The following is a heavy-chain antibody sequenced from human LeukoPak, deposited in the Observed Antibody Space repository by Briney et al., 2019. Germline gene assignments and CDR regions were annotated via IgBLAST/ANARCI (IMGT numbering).Heavy chain of an antibody. CDR2: IKNKTHGGAT. J-gene: IGHJ4*02. V-gene: IGHV3-15*01. CDR1: GFIFSSAW. CDR3: ARGFCSSTSCYQGPFDF. D-gene: IGHD2-2*01. Sequence: PGGSLRLPCAASGFIFSSAWMTWVRQAPGKGLEWVGHIKNKTHGGATDYAAPVKGRFIISRDDSTNTLYLQMNSLRTEDTAVYYCARGFCSSTSCYQGPFDFWGQGTLVTVSS.